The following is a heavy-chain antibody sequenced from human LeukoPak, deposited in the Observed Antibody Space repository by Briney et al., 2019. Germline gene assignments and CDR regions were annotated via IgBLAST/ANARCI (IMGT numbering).Heavy chain of an antibody. V-gene: IGHV3-49*04. CDR3: ARQYSGYDGFDY. J-gene: IGHJ4*02. CDR2: IRSKAYGGTT. CDR1: GFTFGDYA. Sequence: GGSLRLSCTASGFTFGDYAMSWVRQAPGKGLEWVGFIRSKAYGGTTEYAASVKGRFTISRDNSKNTLYLQMNSLRAEDTAVYYCARQYSGYDGFDYWGQGTLVTVSS. D-gene: IGHD5-12*01.